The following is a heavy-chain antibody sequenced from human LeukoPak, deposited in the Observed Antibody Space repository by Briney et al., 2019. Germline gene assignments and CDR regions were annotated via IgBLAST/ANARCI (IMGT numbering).Heavy chain of an antibody. CDR3: VRDGGGFDY. V-gene: IGHV4-4*02. D-gene: IGHD3-3*01. Sequence: SGTLSLTCAVSGGSINSNNWWRWVRQPPGKGLEWIGEIYHSGSTNYNPSLKSRVTISVDKSTNQFSLNLSSVTAADTAVYYCVRDGGGFDYWGQGTLVTVSS. CDR2: IYHSGST. J-gene: IGHJ4*02. CDR1: GGSINSNNW.